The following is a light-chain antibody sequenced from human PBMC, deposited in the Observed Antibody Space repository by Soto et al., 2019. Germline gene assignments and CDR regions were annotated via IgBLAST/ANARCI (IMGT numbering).Light chain of an antibody. CDR1: QRINNY. Sequence: EILLTQSPVTLSLSPGERATLSCRASQRINNYLAWYQQKPGQAPRLLIYDISNRATGIPARFSGSGSGTDFTLTISSLEPEDFAVYYCQQRTNWAITFGQGTRLEIK. V-gene: IGKV3-11*01. CDR3: QQRTNWAIT. CDR2: DIS. J-gene: IGKJ5*01.